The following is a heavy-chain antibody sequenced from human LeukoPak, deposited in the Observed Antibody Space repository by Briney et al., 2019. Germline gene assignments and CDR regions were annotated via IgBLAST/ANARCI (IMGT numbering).Heavy chain of an antibody. D-gene: IGHD6-19*01. CDR1: GFTFTAYI. CDR2: IGSSGHYI. Sequence: GGSLRLSCASSGFTFTAYIMNWVGQAAGRGLEGISFIGSSGHYIYYADSLKGRFTISRDNANSSLYLQISTLKAEDTAVYYWTRQWLRVMDVWGKGTTVTVSS. J-gene: IGHJ6*04. V-gene: IGHV3-21*01. CDR3: TRQWLRVMDV.